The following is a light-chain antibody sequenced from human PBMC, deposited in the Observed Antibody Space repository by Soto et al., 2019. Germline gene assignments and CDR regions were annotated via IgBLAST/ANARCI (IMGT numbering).Light chain of an antibody. CDR2: AAS. V-gene: IGKV1-27*01. CDR3: QQHNTSPLT. J-gene: IGKJ1*01. Sequence: IQWTHSPSSLSASVLYRVTITFRSSQRISTYLAWYQQKPGKNPNLLIYAASTFQTGVPSRFSGSGSGTDFTLTISSLQPEDFAAYYCQQHNTSPLTFGQGTTVDIK. CDR1: QRISTY.